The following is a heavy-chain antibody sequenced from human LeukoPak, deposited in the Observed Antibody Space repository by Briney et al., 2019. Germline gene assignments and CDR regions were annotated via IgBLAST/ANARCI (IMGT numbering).Heavy chain of an antibody. V-gene: IGHV1-18*01. J-gene: IGHJ6*02. D-gene: IGHD2-2*01. CDR3: AREVVPAARVYYYYYGMDV. CDR2: ISAYNGNT. CDR1: GHTFTSYG. Sequence: ASVKVSCKASGHTFTSYGISWVRQAPGQGLEWMGWISAYNGNTNYAQKLQGRVTMTTDTSTSTAYMELRSLRSDDTAVYYCAREVVPAARVYYYYYGMDVWGQGTTVTVSS.